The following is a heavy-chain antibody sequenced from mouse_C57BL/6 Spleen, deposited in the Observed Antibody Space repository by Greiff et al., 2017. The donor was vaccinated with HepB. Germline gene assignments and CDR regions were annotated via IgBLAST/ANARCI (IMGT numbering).Heavy chain of an antibody. D-gene: IGHD1-1*01. V-gene: IGHV14-4*01. CDR1: GFNIKDDY. CDR2: IDPENGDT. J-gene: IGHJ3*01. CDR3: TTTWDYGSSQFAY. Sequence: EVQLQQSGAELVRPGASVKLSCTASGFNIKDDYMHWVKQRPEQGLEWIGWIDPENGDTEYASKFQGKATITADTSSNTAYLQLSSLTSEDTAVYYCTTTWDYGSSQFAYWGQGTLVTVSA.